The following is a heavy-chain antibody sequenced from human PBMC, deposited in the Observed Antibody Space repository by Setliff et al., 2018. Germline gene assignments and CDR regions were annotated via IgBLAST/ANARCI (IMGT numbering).Heavy chain of an antibody. V-gene: IGHV3-7*03. D-gene: IGHD5-18*01. CDR2: INQRESAK. Sequence: PGGSLRLSCSASGFIFNNFWMSWVRQAPGKGLEWVANINQRESAKLYVDSVKGRFTISGDNAENSLYLQMDSLRAEDTAVYYCASGHRYGYLFEYWGQGTLVTVSS. CDR3: ASGHRYGYLFEY. J-gene: IGHJ4*02. CDR1: GFIFNNFW.